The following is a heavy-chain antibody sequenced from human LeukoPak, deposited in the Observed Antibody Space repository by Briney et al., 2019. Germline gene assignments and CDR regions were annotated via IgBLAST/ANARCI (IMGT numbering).Heavy chain of an antibody. CDR1: GFTFSSYG. CDR3: AKGPTLRAEYFQH. V-gene: IGHV3-30*02. Sequence: GGSLRLSCAASGFTFSSYGMHWVRQAPGKGLEWVAFIRYDGSNKYYADSVKGRFTISRDNSKNTLYLQMNSLRAEDTAVYYCAKGPTLRAEYFQHWGQGTLVTVSS. CDR2: IRYDGSNK. J-gene: IGHJ1*01.